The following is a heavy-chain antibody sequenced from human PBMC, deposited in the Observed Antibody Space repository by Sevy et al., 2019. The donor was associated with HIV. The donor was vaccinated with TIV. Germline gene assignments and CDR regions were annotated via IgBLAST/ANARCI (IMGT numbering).Heavy chain of an antibody. CDR3: ARPRANYVDHYFFYAMDV. D-gene: IGHD4-17*01. V-gene: IGHV3-30-3*01. CDR1: GFALSNYYA. CDR2: ISYDGSDK. Sequence: GGSLRLSCAASGFALSNYYAMHWVRQAPGKGLEWVALISYDGSDKYYADSVKGRFTISRDNFKNTLYLQMNSLTTEETAVYYCARPRANYVDHYFFYAMDVWGQGTMVTVSS. J-gene: IGHJ6*02.